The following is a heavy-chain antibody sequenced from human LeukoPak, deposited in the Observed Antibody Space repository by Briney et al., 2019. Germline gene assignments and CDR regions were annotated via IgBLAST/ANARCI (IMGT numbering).Heavy chain of an antibody. V-gene: IGHV3-23*01. CDR2: ISGRAGST. Sequence: QTGGSLRLSCAASGFTFSSYGMSWVRQAPGKGLEWVSAISGRAGSTDYADSVKGRFTISRDNSKNTLYLQMNSLRAEDTAVYYCAKGGAARFDYWGQGTLVTVSS. CDR1: GFTFSSYG. D-gene: IGHD5-18*01. CDR3: AKGGAARFDY. J-gene: IGHJ4*02.